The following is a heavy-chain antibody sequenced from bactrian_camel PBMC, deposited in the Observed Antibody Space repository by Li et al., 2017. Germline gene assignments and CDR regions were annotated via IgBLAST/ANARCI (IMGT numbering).Heavy chain of an antibody. CDR1: GFILSTYD. D-gene: IGHD4*01. CDR3: AKGPGYYSEWDA. V-gene: IGHV3S40*01. Sequence: DVQLVESGGGLVQPGGSLRLSCAASGFILSTYDVSWVRQAPGKGLEWVSSIYSGPEGAYYADSVKGRFTVSRINAYNTLHLQLSRLKPEDSAIYYCAKGPGYYSEWDAWGQGTQVTVS. CDR2: IYSGPEGA. J-gene: IGHJ6*01.